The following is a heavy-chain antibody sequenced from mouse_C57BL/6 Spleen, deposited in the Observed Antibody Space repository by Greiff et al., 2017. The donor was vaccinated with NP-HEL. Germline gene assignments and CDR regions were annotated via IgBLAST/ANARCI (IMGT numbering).Heavy chain of an antibody. V-gene: IGHV5-4*01. CDR1: GFTFSSYA. CDR2: ISDGGSYT. J-gene: IGHJ2*01. Sequence: EVQVVESGGGLVKPGGSLKLSCAASGFTFSSYAMSWVRQTPEKRLAWVATISDGGSYTYYPDNVKGRFTISRDNAKNNLYLQMSHLKSEDTAMYDCARDVYYFDYWGQGTTLTVSS. CDR3: ARDVYYFDY.